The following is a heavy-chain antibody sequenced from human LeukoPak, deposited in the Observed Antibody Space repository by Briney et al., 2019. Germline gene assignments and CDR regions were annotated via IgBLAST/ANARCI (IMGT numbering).Heavy chain of an antibody. CDR2: ISAYNGHT. D-gene: IGHD2-15*01. CDR3: ARESTLGSYNWFDP. CDR1: GYTFTNYG. V-gene: IGHV1-18*01. Sequence: ASVKVSCKTSGYTFTNYGVTWVRQAPGEGLEWMGWISAYNGHTNYAQKLQGRVTMTTDTSTSTAYMELRSLRSDDTAVYYCARESTLGSYNWFDPWGQGTLVTVSS. J-gene: IGHJ5*02.